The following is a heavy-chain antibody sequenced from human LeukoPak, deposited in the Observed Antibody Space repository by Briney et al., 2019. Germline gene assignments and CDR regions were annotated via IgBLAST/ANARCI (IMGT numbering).Heavy chain of an antibody. CDR2: IIPIFGTA. CDR1: GGTFSSYA. Sequence: SVKVSCKASGGTFSSYAISWVRQAPGQGLEWMGGIIPIFGTANYAQKFQGRVTITADESTSTAYMELSSLRSEDTAVYYCARSGVAVAGQILYWGKGTLVTVSS. V-gene: IGHV1-69*13. CDR3: ARSGVAVAGQILY. J-gene: IGHJ4*02. D-gene: IGHD6-19*01.